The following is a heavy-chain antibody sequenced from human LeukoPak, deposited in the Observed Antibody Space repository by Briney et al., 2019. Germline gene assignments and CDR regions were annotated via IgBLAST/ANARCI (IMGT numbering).Heavy chain of an antibody. CDR3: ARGAMATTPFFDY. CDR2: IYYSGTT. Sequence: SETLSLTCTVSGGSVSSGSYYWTWIRQPPGKGLEWIGFIYYSGTTDYNPSLKSRVTMSLDTSRNQFSLKLTSLTAADTAVYYCARGAMATTPFFDYWGQGTLVTVSS. CDR1: GGSVSSGSYY. J-gene: IGHJ4*02. V-gene: IGHV4-61*01. D-gene: IGHD5-24*01.